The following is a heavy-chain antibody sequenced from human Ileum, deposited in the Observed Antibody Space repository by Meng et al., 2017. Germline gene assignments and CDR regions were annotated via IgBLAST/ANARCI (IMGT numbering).Heavy chain of an antibody. CDR1: GGSISSYY. CDR3: ARVGVGATHYYYGMDV. CDR2: IYYSGST. D-gene: IGHD1-26*01. Sequence: SETLSLTCTVSGGSISSYYWSWIRQPPGKGREWIGYIYYSGSTNYNPSLKSRVTISVDTSKNQFSLKLSSVTAADTAVYYCARVGVGATHYYYGMDVWGQGTTVTVSS. V-gene: IGHV4-59*01. J-gene: IGHJ6*02.